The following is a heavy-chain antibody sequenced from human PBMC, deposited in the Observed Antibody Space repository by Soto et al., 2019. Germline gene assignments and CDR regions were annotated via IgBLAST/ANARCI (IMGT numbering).Heavy chain of an antibody. CDR2: IIPILGIA. D-gene: IGHD1-7*01. Sequence: QVQLVQSGAEVKKPGSSVKVSCKASGGTFSSYTISWVRQAPGQGLEWMGRIIPILGIANYAQKFQDRVTITADKSTSTAYMELSSLRSEDTAVYYCARRPITGTRDDAFDIWGQGTMVTVSS. CDR3: ARRPITGTRDDAFDI. J-gene: IGHJ3*02. V-gene: IGHV1-69*02. CDR1: GGTFSSYT.